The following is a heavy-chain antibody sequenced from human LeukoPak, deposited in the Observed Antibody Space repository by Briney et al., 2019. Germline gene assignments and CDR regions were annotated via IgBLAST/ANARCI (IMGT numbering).Heavy chain of an antibody. V-gene: IGHV4-59*01. D-gene: IGHD3-10*01. J-gene: IGHJ5*02. CDR3: AREANSGWFDP. Sequence: SETLSLTCTVSGGSMNSYYWSWIRQPPGKGLEWVGYIYYRGSTSYNPSLKSRVTISLDMSKNQFSPKLTSVTPADTAIYYCAREANSGWFDPWGQGTLVIVSS. CDR1: GGSMNSYY. CDR2: IYYRGST.